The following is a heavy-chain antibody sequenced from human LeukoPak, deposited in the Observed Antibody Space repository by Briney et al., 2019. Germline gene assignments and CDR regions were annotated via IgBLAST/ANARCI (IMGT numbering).Heavy chain of an antibody. Sequence: SQTLSLTCAVSGGSISSGGYSWSWIRQPPGKGLEWIGYIYYSGSTNYNPSLKSRVTISVDTSKNQFSLKLSSVTAADTAVYYCARDTRGYYYDSSGYLDYWGQGTLVTVSS. CDR3: ARDTRGYYYDSSGYLDY. CDR1: GGSISSGGYS. D-gene: IGHD3-22*01. CDR2: IYYSGST. V-gene: IGHV4-61*08. J-gene: IGHJ4*02.